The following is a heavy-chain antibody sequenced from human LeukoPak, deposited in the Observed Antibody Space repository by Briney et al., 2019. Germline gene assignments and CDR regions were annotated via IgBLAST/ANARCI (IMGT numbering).Heavy chain of an antibody. J-gene: IGHJ4*02. CDR1: GFTFSNAW. Sequence: GGSLRLSCAASGFTFSNAWVTWVRQAPGKGLEWVGRSKSKTDGGTTDYGAPVKGRFSISRDDSKGTLYLQMNSLKTEDTAVYYCATDGYCSAGSCYSYDNWGQGTLVTVSP. CDR2: SKSKTDGGTT. D-gene: IGHD2-15*01. CDR3: ATDGYCSAGSCYSYDN. V-gene: IGHV3-15*01.